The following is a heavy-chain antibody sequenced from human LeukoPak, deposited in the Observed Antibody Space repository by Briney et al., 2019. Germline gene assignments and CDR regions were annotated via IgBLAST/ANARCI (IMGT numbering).Heavy chain of an antibody. J-gene: IGHJ4*02. CDR2: ISGSGGST. Sequence: PGGSLRLSCAASGFTFSSYAMSWVRQAPGKGLEWVSAISGSGGSTYYADSVKGRFTISRDNSKNTLYLQMNSLRAEDTAVYYCAKAPYPPPYDSSGYYPFDYWGQGTLVTVSS. CDR1: GFTFSSYA. V-gene: IGHV3-23*01. CDR3: AKAPYPPPYDSSGYYPFDY. D-gene: IGHD3-22*01.